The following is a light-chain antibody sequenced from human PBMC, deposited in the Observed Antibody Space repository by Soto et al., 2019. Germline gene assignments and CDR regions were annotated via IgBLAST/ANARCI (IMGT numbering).Light chain of an antibody. CDR3: QQYGSSPQT. Sequence: EIVLTQSPGTLSLSPGERATLSCMAGQSVINNLAWYQQKPGQAPRLLIYGASSRATGIPDRFSGSGSGTDFTLTISRLEPEDFAVYYCQQYGSSPQTFGQGTKVDI. CDR2: GAS. J-gene: IGKJ1*01. CDR1: QSVINN. V-gene: IGKV3-20*01.